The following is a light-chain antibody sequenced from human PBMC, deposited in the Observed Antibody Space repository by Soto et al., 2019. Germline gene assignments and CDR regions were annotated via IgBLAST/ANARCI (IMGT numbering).Light chain of an antibody. J-gene: IGLJ1*01. Sequence: QSALTQPASVSGSPGQSITISCTGTRSDVGGYNYVYWHQQHPGKAPKLMIYDVTNRPSGVSDRFSGSKSGNTASLTISGLQAEDEADYYCSSYTTSSPYVFGAGTKVNV. CDR1: RSDVGGYNY. V-gene: IGLV2-14*01. CDR3: SSYTTSSPYV. CDR2: DVT.